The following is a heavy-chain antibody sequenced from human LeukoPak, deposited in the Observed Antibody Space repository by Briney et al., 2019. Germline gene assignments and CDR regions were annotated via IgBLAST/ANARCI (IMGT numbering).Heavy chain of an antibody. CDR1: GGSFSGYY. CDR3: ARGRARYCSGGSCKYYFDY. Sequence: SETLSLTCAVYGGSFSGYYWSWIRQPPGKGLEWIGEINHSGSTNYNPYLKSRVTISVDTSKNQFSLKLSSVTAADTAVYYGARGRARYCSGGSCKYYFDYWGQGTLVTVSS. CDR2: INHSGST. V-gene: IGHV4-34*01. D-gene: IGHD2-15*01. J-gene: IGHJ4*02.